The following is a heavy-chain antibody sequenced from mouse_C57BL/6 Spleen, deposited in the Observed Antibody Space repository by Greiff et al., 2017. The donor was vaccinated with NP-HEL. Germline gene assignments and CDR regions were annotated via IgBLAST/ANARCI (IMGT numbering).Heavy chain of an antibody. CDR1: GFTFSDYG. J-gene: IGHJ4*01. D-gene: IGHD1-1*01. CDR3: ARLYGSSPYYAMDY. CDR2: ISSGSSTI. Sequence: EVMLVESGGGLVKPGGSLKLSCAASGFTFSDYGMHWVRQAPEKGLEWVAYISSGSSTIYYADTVKGRFTISRDNAKNTLFLQMTSLRSEDTAMYYCARLYGSSPYYAMDYWGQGTSVTVSS. V-gene: IGHV5-17*01.